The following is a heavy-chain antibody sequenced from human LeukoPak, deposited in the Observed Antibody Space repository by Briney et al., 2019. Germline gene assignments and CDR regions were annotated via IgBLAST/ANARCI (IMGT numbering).Heavy chain of an antibody. CDR1: GFTFSSYG. D-gene: IGHD4-11*01. CDR3: ARDDYSNYVGWFDP. V-gene: IGHV3-33*01. Sequence: PGGSLRLSCAASGFTFSSYGMHWVRQVPGKGLEWVAVMWYDGSNEYYADSVKGRFTISRDNSKNSLYLQMNSLRAEDTAVYYCARDDYSNYVGWFDPWGQGTLVTVSS. J-gene: IGHJ5*02. CDR2: MWYDGSNE.